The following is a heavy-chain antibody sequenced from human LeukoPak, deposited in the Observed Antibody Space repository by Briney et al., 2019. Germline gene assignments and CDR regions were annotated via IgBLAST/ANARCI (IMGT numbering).Heavy chain of an antibody. J-gene: IGHJ1*01. CDR1: GFTVSSNY. CDR2: INHSGST. CDR3: AREIAARPFPRSYFQH. V-gene: IGHV4-34*01. D-gene: IGHD6-6*01. Sequence: GSLRLSCAASGFTVSSNYMSWVRQAPGKGLEWIGEINHSGSTNYNPSLKSRVTISVDTSKNQFSLKLSSVTAADTAVYYCAREIAARPFPRSYFQHWGQGTLVTVSS.